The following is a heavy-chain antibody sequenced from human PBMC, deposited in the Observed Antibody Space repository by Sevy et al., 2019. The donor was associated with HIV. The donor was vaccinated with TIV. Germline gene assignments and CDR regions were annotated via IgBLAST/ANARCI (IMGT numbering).Heavy chain of an antibody. CDR1: GFTFSSYS. D-gene: IGHD3-10*01. J-gene: IGHJ6*02. Sequence: GGSLRLSCAASGFTFSSYSMNWVRQAPGKGLEWVSSISSSSSYIYYADSVKGRLTISRDNAKNSLYLQMNSLRAEDTAVDYCARSPFYYGSGSYYLALRPHYYYGMDVWGQGTTVTVSS. CDR3: ARSPFYYGSGSYYLALRPHYYYGMDV. CDR2: ISSSSSYI. V-gene: IGHV3-21*01.